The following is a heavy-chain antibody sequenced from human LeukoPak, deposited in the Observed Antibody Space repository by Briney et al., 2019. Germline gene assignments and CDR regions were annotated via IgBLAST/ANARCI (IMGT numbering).Heavy chain of an antibody. D-gene: IGHD3-16*02. CDR3: ARARSYDYVWGSYRKNNWFDP. CDR2: ISAYNGNT. Sequence: ASVKVSCKASGYTFTSYGISWVRQAPGQGLEWMGWISAYNGNTNYAQKLQGRVTMTTDTSTSTAYMELRSLRSDDTAVYYCARARSYDYVWGSYRKNNWFDPWGQGTLVTVSS. V-gene: IGHV1-18*01. J-gene: IGHJ5*02. CDR1: GYTFTSYG.